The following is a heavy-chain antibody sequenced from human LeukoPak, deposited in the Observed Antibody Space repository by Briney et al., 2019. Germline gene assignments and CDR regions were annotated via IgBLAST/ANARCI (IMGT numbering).Heavy chain of an antibody. CDR1: GGSINSSTYY. Sequence: SETLSLTCTVSGGSINSSTYYWGWIRRPPGKGLEWIGSIYYSGSTYYNPSLKSRVTISVDTSKNRFSLKLSSVTAADTAVYYCARGWMVTARRTNAFDIWGQGTMVTVSS. CDR2: IYYSGST. D-gene: IGHD2-21*02. J-gene: IGHJ3*02. V-gene: IGHV4-39*07. CDR3: ARGWMVTARRTNAFDI.